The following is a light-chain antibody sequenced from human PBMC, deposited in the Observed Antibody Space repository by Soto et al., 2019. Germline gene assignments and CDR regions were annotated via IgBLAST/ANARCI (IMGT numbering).Light chain of an antibody. J-gene: IGKJ4*01. CDR2: KAS. CDR3: QRSNNYSPT. V-gene: IGKV1-5*03. Sequence: DIQMTQSPSTLSASVGDRVTITCRASQSICNWLAWYQQKPGKAPILLIYKASGLESGVPSRFSGSGSGTEFPLTLSSLQPDDCATYYGQRSNNYSPTFGGGTKREI. CDR1: QSICNW.